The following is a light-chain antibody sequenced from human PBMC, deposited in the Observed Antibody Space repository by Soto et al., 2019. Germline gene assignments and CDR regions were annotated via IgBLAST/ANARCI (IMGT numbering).Light chain of an antibody. V-gene: IGKV3-11*01. CDR3: QQRHMWPIT. J-gene: IGKJ5*01. CDR2: DAY. Sequence: LLTLSPVTLSLSPGERAPLSCRASQSFRGLLAWYQQKPGQAPRLLIYDAYNRATGIPPRFSGSGSGTDFTLTISSLEPEDSAVYYCQQRHMWPITFGQGTRLEIK. CDR1: QSFRGL.